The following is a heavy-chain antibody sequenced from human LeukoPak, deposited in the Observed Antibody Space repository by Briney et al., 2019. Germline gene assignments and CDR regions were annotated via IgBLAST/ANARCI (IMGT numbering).Heavy chain of an antibody. D-gene: IGHD6-19*01. CDR1: GFPFSIYE. CDR2: IGSSGTTI. Sequence: GGSLRLSCAVSGFPFSIYEMNWVRQAPRTGLQWVSNIGSSGTTIYYADSVKGRFSISRDNAKNSLYLQMNSLRVEDTAVYYCALLAVASDFDYWGQGALVTVSS. CDR3: ALLAVASDFDY. V-gene: IGHV3-48*03. J-gene: IGHJ4*02.